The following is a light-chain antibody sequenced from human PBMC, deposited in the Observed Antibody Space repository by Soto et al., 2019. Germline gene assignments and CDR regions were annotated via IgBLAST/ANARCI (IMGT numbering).Light chain of an antibody. Sequence: EIVLTHSPATLSLSLWEIATLSCGASQSVSSSYLARYQQKPGLAPRLLIYDASSRATGIPDRFSGSGSGTDFTLTINRLEPKDFAVYYCQQYDSSPPFALTFGGGTKVDIK. V-gene: IGKV3D-20*01. CDR3: QQYDSSPPFALT. CDR1: QSVSSSY. J-gene: IGKJ4*01. CDR2: DAS.